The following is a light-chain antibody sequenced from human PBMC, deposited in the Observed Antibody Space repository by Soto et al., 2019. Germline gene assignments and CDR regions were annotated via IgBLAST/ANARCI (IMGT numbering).Light chain of an antibody. CDR1: QSVSSSY. CDR2: DAS. J-gene: IGKJ4*01. CDR3: QKYGSSPLT. V-gene: IGKV3-20*01. Sequence: EIVLTQFPGTLSLSPGERATLACRASQSVSSSYLAWYQQKPGQCPRVLTFDASSRATGAPDRFSGSGSGTDFTLTIRRLEPEDFAVYYCQKYGSSPLTFGGGPRVEIK.